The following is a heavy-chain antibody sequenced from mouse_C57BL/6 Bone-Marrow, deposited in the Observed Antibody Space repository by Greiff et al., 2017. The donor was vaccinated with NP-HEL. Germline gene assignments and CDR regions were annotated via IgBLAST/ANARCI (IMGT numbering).Heavy chain of an antibody. J-gene: IGHJ2*01. Sequence: EVQVVESGGGLVQPGESLKLSCESNEYEFPSHDMSWVRKTPEKRLELVAAINSDGGSTYYPDTMERRFIISRDNTKKTLYLQMSSLRSEDTALYYCARLANWDGGNYFDYWGQGTTLTVSS. V-gene: IGHV5-2*01. CDR2: INSDGGST. CDR3: ARLANWDGGNYFDY. D-gene: IGHD4-1*01. CDR1: EYEFPSHD.